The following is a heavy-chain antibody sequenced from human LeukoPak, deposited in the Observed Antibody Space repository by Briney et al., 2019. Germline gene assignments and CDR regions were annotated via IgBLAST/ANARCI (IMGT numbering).Heavy chain of an antibody. V-gene: IGHV3-23*01. CDR1: GFTFTSYA. Sequence: GGSLRLSCAASGFTFTSYAMSWVRQAPGKGLEWVSAISSSGATTYYADSVKGRFTISRDNSKNTLYLQVSSLRAEDMAVYYCARGPIVGATFFDYWGQGTLVTVSS. CDR2: ISSSGATT. J-gene: IGHJ4*02. D-gene: IGHD1-26*01. CDR3: ARGPIVGATFFDY.